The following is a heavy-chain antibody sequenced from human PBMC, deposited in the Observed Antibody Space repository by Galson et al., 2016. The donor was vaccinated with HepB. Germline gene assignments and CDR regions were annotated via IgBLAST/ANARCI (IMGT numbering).Heavy chain of an antibody. J-gene: IGHJ4*02. CDR2: ISGGAENT. Sequence: SLRLSCAASGFTFGDYGLSWVRQPPGRGLEWVSTISGGAENTHYADSVKGRFTISRDNSRNTMYLQTNGLRADDSAVYSCARDVGGEAFFDFWGQGTLVTVSS. CDR3: ARDVGGEAFFDF. CDR1: GFTFGDYG. D-gene: IGHD1-26*01. V-gene: IGHV3-23*01.